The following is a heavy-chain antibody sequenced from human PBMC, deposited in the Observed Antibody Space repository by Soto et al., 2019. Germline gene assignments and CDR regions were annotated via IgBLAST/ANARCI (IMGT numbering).Heavy chain of an antibody. J-gene: IGHJ6*02. Sequence: SETLSLTCTVSGGSISSYYWSWIRQPPGKGLEWIGYIYYSGSTNYNPSLKSRVSISVDTSKNQFSLKLSSVTAADTAVYYCARLISGQIRYGMDVWGQGTTVTVSS. CDR2: IYYSGST. CDR1: GGSISSYY. V-gene: IGHV4-59*08. CDR3: ARLISGQIRYGMDV. D-gene: IGHD3-10*01.